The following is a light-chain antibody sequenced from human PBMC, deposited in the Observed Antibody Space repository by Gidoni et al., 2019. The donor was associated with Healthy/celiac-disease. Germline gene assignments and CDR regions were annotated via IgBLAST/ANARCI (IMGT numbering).Light chain of an antibody. Sequence: DIQMTQSPSSLSASGGDRVTSTCRASQSISSYLNWNQQEPGKAPKRLIYAATSLQSGVPSRCSGSGSETDFTLTSSSLQPEDFATCYCQESYSTLFTFGPGTKVEIK. CDR1: QSISSY. V-gene: IGKV1-39*01. CDR2: AAT. CDR3: QESYSTLFT. J-gene: IGKJ3*01.